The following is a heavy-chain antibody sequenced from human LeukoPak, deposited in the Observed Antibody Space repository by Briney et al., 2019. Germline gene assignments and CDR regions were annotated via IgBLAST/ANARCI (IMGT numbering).Heavy chain of an antibody. V-gene: IGHV1-8*01. CDR1: GYTFTSYD. CDR3: ATALPPHVQHYYGSGSHAYLFDY. CDR2: MNPNSGNT. J-gene: IGHJ4*02. Sequence: ASVKVSCKASGYTFTSYDINWVRQATGQGLEWMGWMNPNSGNTGYAQKFQGRVTMTRNTSISTAYMELSSLRPEDTAVYYCATALPPHVQHYYGSGSHAYLFDYWGQGTLVTVSS. D-gene: IGHD3-10*01.